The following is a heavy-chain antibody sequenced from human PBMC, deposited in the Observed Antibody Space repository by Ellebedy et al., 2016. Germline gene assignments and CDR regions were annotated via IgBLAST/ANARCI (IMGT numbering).Heavy chain of an antibody. CDR2: IYYDGSA. Sequence: SETLSLTCTVSGGSISINHNFWVWIRQPPGKGLEWIGSIYYDGSAYYSPSLKSRVTISVDTSTNQFSLRLTSVTAADTAVYYCARRGSAYYFLDYWGPGSLVTVSS. CDR3: ARRGSAYYFLDY. J-gene: IGHJ4*02. D-gene: IGHD3-3*01. CDR1: GGSISINHNF. V-gene: IGHV4-39*01.